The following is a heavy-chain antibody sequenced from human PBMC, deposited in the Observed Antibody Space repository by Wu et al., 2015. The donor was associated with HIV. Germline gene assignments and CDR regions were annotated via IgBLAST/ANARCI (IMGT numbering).Heavy chain of an antibody. J-gene: IGHJ6*02. V-gene: IGHV1-69*12. CDR3: ARNTGSVATSLYSLGV. CDR2: IIPIFATT. D-gene: IGHD6-19*01. Sequence: QVQLVQSGAEVKKPGSSVKVSCKASGGTVSSYAISWVRQAPGQGLEWMGGIIPIFATTNYAQKFQGRVTIIADESTNTAYMELSSLRSEDTGVYYCARNTGSVATSLYSLGVWGQGTTVTVSS. CDR1: GGTVSSYA.